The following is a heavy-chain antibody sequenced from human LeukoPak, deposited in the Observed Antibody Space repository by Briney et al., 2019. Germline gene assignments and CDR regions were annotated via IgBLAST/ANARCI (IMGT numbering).Heavy chain of an antibody. CDR1: GGSISSGGYS. V-gene: IGHV4-61*08. Sequence: PSQTLSLTCTVSGGSISSGGYSWNWIRQPPGKGLEWIGYIYYSGSTNYNPSLKSRVTISVDTSKNQFSLKLSSVTAADTAVYYCARVIATSGRDAFDIWGQGTMVTVSS. J-gene: IGHJ3*02. CDR3: ARVIATSGRDAFDI. CDR2: IYYSGST. D-gene: IGHD3-16*02.